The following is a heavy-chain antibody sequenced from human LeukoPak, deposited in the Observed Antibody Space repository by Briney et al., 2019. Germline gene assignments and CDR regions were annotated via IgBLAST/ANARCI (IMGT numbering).Heavy chain of an antibody. Sequence: GGSLRLSCAASGFTVSSNYMSWVRQAPGKGLEWVSVIYSGGSTYYADSVKGRFTISRDNSKNTLYLQMNSLRAEDTAVYYCEKDLVVDLDYWGQGTLVTVSS. CDR1: GFTVSSNY. V-gene: IGHV3-53*05. D-gene: IGHD3-22*01. J-gene: IGHJ4*02. CDR2: IYSGGST. CDR3: EKDLVVDLDY.